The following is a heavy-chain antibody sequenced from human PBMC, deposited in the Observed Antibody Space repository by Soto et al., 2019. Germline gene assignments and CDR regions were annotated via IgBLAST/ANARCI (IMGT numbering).Heavy chain of an antibody. V-gene: IGHV1-69*13. CDR3: AKAAQPRFSWTHLGNWFDP. J-gene: IGHJ5*02. Sequence: SVKVSCKESGGTFSSYAIAWVRQAPGQGLEWMGGIIPIFGIPNYAQKFQGRVAITADESTNTAYMELSSLRSDDTAVYYCAKAAQPRFSWTHLGNWFDPWGQGTLVTVSS. CDR1: GGTFSSYA. CDR2: IIPIFGIP. D-gene: IGHD6-13*01.